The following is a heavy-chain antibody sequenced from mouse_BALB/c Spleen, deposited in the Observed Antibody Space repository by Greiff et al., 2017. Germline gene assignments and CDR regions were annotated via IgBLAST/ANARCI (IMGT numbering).Heavy chain of an antibody. CDR3: ARGSSYEDWYFDV. J-gene: IGHJ1*01. V-gene: IGHV1-31*01. D-gene: IGHD1-1*01. CDR1: GYSFTGYY. CDR2: INPYNGAT. Sequence: DVKLQESGPELVKPGASVKISCKASGYSFTGYYMHWVKQSHVKSLEWIGRINPYNGATSYNQNFKDKASLTVDKSSSTAYMELHSLTSEDSAVYYCARGSSYEDWYFDVWGAGTTVTVSS.